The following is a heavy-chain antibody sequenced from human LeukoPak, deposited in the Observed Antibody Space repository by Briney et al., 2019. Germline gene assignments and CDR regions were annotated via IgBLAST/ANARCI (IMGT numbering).Heavy chain of an antibody. CDR3: ARCTSTSCYNFDY. CDR2: LYSTGST. J-gene: IGHJ4*02. CDR1: GGSISSHF. V-gene: IGHV4-4*07. D-gene: IGHD2-2*02. Sequence: SETLSLTCIVSGGSISSHFWTWIRQSAGKGLEWLGHLYSTGSTNCNPSLKSRVTISLDTSKNQFSLKLNSVTAADAAVYYCARCTSTSCYNFDYWGQGTLVTVSS.